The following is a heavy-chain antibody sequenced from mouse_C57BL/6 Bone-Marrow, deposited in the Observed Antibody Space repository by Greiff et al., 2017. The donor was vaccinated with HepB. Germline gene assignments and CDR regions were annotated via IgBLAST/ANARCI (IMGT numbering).Heavy chain of an antibody. D-gene: IGHD1-1*01. J-gene: IGHJ2*01. Sequence: QVQLQQSGPGLVQPSQSLSITCTVSGFSLTSYGVHWVRQSPGKGLEWLGVIWRGGSTDYNAAFMSRLSITKDNSKSQVFFKMNSLQADDTAIYYCAKNSYYYGSSFFDYWGQGTTLTVSS. V-gene: IGHV2-5*01. CDR1: GFSLTSYG. CDR2: IWRGGST. CDR3: AKNSYYYGSSFFDY.